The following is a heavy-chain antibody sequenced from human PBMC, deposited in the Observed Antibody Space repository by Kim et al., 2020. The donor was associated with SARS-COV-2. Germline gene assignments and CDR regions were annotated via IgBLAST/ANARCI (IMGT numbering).Heavy chain of an antibody. J-gene: IGHJ4*02. CDR3: ARDLFSSSWSRGFDY. V-gene: IGHV4-59*01. Sequence: PPLKGRVTISVDTSKNQFSLKLSSVTAADTAVYYCARDLFSSSWSRGFDYWGQGTLVTVSS. D-gene: IGHD6-13*01.